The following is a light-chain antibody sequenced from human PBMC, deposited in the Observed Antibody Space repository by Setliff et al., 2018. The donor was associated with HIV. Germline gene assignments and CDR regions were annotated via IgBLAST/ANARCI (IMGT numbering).Light chain of an antibody. CDR1: SSDIGTYNL. Sequence: QSALTQPASVSGSPGQSITISCTGTSSDIGTYNLVSWYQQYPGEAPKLIISDNTKRPSGVSDRFSASKSGNTASLTISGLRAEDEADYYCSSYTSSSTYVFGLGTKVTVL. J-gene: IGLJ1*01. CDR3: SSYTSSSTYV. CDR2: DNT. V-gene: IGLV2-14*02.